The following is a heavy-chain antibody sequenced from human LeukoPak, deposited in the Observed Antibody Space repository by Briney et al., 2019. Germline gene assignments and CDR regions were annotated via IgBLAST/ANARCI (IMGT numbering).Heavy chain of an antibody. CDR1: GYSISSGYY. D-gene: IGHD4-17*01. J-gene: IGHJ4*02. CDR3: ARELGNDYGAAFDY. V-gene: IGHV4-61*01. CDR2: IYYSGST. Sequence: PSETLSLTCTVSGYSISSGYYWGWIRQPPRKGLEWIGYIYYSGSTSYNPSLKSRVTISVDTSKNQFSLKLSSVTAADTAVYYCARELGNDYGAAFDYWGQGTLVTVSS.